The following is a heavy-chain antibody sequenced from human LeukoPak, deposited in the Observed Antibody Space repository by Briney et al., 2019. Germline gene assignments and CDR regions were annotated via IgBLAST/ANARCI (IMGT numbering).Heavy chain of an antibody. CDR2: IYSGDST. Sequence: PGGSLRLSCAASGSTISGNYMSWVRQAPGEGLDWVSVIYSGDSTNYADSVKGRFTISRDYSKNTLYLQMSSLRAEDTAVYYCATGNQWLAFDYWGQGTLVTVSS. CDR1: GSTISGNY. V-gene: IGHV3-66*01. CDR3: ATGNQWLAFDY. D-gene: IGHD6-19*01. J-gene: IGHJ4*02.